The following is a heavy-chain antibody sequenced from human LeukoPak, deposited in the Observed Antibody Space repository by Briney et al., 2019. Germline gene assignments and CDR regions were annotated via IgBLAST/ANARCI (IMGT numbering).Heavy chain of an antibody. V-gene: IGHV1-69*13. J-gene: IGHJ4*02. Sequence: SVKVSCKASGGTFSSYAISWVRQAPGQGLEWMGGIIPTFGTANYAQKFQGRVTITADESTSTAYMELSSLRSEDTAVYYCARGADVDTAMVRGGYYFDYWGQGTLVTVSS. CDR3: ARGADVDTAMVRGGYYFDY. D-gene: IGHD5-18*01. CDR1: GGTFSSYA. CDR2: IIPTFGTA.